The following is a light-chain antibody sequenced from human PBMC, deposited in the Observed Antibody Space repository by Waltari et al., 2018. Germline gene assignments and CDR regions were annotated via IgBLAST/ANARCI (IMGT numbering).Light chain of an antibody. J-gene: IGKJ1*01. CDR2: GAS. V-gene: IGKV3-11*01. CDR3: QQRSNWPGT. CDR1: ESVFNY. Sequence: EIVLTQSPGTLSLSPGERATLSCRASESVFNYLAWYQQKPGQAPRLLISGASNRATGIPARFSGSGSGTDFTLTISSLEPEDFAVYYCQQRSNWPGTFGQGTKVEIK.